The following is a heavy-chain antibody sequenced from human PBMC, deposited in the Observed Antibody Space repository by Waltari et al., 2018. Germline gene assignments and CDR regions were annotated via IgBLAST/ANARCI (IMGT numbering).Heavy chain of an antibody. D-gene: IGHD6-19*01. CDR2: ISAYNGNT. Sequence: QVQLVQSGAEVKKPGSSVKVSCKASGGTFSSYAISWVRQAPGQGLEWMGWISAYNGNTNYAQKLQGRVTMTTDTSTSTAYMELRSLRSDDTAVYYCARGGPIAVAALREDYWGQGTLVTVSS. V-gene: IGHV1-18*01. CDR3: ARGGPIAVAALREDY. J-gene: IGHJ4*02. CDR1: GGTFSSYA.